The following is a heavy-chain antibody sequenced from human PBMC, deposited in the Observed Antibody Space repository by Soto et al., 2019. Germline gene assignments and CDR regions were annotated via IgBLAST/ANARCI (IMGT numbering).Heavy chain of an antibody. CDR3: ARGVAGPGQHIYS. CDR1: GGSISGSY. Sequence: PSETLSLTCSVSGGSISGSYWSWIRQSPGKGLEWLGYVYYTGSTNYSPSLRSRVSISVDTYKNEFSLRLSSVTAADTAVYFGARGVAGPGQHIYSWG. D-gene: IGHD2-8*01. V-gene: IGHV4-59*01. CDR2: VYYTGST. J-gene: IGHJ5*01.